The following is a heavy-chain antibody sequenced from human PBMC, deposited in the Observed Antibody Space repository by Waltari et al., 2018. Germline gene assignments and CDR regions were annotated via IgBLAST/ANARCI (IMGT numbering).Heavy chain of an antibody. J-gene: IGHJ4*02. CDR1: GFTFSSYS. Sequence: EVQLVESGGGLVKPGGSLRLSCAASGFTFSSYSMNWVRQAPGKGLEWVSSISSSSSYIYYADSVKGRFTISRDNAKNSLYLQMNSLRAEDTAVYYCARDRFVGATPFDYWGQGTLVTVSS. CDR3: ARDRFVGATPFDY. V-gene: IGHV3-21*01. CDR2: ISSSSSYI. D-gene: IGHD1-26*01.